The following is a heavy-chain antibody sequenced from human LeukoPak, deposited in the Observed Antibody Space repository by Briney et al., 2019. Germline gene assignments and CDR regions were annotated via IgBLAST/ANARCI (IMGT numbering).Heavy chain of an antibody. CDR3: ARTRYNSGGGDY. CDR1: GFTFSDYG. D-gene: IGHD6-19*01. Sequence: GGSLRLSCAVSGFTFSDYGMHWVRQAPGKGLEWVAVIWYDGTNKYYADSVEGRFTISRDNSKNTLYLQMNSLRAEDTAVHYCARTRYNSGGGDYWGQGTPVTVSP. J-gene: IGHJ4*02. CDR2: IWYDGTNK. V-gene: IGHV3-33*01.